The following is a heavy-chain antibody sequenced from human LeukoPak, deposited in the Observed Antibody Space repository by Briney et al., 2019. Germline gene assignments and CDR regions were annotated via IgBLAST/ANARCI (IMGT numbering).Heavy chain of an antibody. D-gene: IGHD4/OR15-4a*01. CDR3: AKGAGATYGTYYFDY. Sequence: GGSLRLSCAASGFTFSSYAMNWVRQAPGKGLEWVSISGSGGDTYYADSVKGRFTISRDNSKNTLYLQMNSLRAEDTAVYYCAKGAGATYGTYYFDYWGQGTLVTVSS. J-gene: IGHJ4*02. CDR2: SGSGGDT. CDR1: GFTFSSYA. V-gene: IGHV3-23*01.